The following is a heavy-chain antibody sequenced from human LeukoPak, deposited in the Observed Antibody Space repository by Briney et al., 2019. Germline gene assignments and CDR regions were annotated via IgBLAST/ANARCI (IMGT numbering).Heavy chain of an antibody. D-gene: IGHD6-13*01. V-gene: IGHV3-53*01. CDR3: ARGYSSSWYASLGPSGMDV. J-gene: IGHJ6*02. Sequence: PGGSLRLSCAASGFSFSNAWMSWVRQTPGKGLQWVAAIISSGDTYYADSVKGRFTISRDNSKNTLSLQMNSLRAEDTAVYYCARGYSSSWYASLGPSGMDVWGQGTTVTVSS. CDR2: IISSGDT. CDR1: GFSFSNAW.